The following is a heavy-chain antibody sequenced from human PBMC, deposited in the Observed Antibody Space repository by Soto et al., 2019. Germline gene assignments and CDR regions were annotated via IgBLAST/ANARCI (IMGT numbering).Heavy chain of an antibody. CDR2: MNPNSGNT. J-gene: IGHJ5*02. Sequence: SVKVSCKSSGYTLTSYYINWVRQATGQGLEWMGWMNPNSGNTGYAQKFQGRVTMTRNTSISTAYMELSSLRSEDTAVYYCARSRRLPYNWFDPWGQGTLVTVS. D-gene: IGHD4-17*01. CDR1: GYTLTSYY. V-gene: IGHV1-8*01. CDR3: ARSRRLPYNWFDP.